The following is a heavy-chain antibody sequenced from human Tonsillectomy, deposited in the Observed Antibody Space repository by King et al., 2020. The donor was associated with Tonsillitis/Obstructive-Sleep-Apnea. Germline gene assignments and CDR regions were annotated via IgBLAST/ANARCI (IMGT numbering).Heavy chain of an antibody. CDR2: IYYSGST. CDR3: AGTYSSSWSTFDY. D-gene: IGHD6-13*01. V-gene: IGHV4-59*08. J-gene: IGHJ4*02. CDR1: GGSLSSYY. Sequence: QLQESGPGLVKPSGTLSLTCTVSGGSLSSYYWSWIRQPPGKGLEWIGYIYYSGSTNYNPSLKSRVTISVDTSKNQFSLKLSSVTAADTAVYYCAGTYSSSWSTFDYWGQGTLVTVSS.